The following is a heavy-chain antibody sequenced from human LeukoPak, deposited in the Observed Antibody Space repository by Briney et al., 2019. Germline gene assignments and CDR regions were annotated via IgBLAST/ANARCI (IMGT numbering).Heavy chain of an antibody. Sequence: PGGSLRHSCAASGFTFTDYWMTWVRQAPGKGLEWVAHIKQDGGEKYYVDSVKGRFTISRDNAENLVYLLMNSLRAEDTAVYYCARGWDYAFRFDYWGQGTLVTVST. D-gene: IGHD4-17*01. CDR3: ARGWDYAFRFDY. J-gene: IGHJ4*02. V-gene: IGHV3-7*01. CDR2: IKQDGGEK. CDR1: GFTFTDYW.